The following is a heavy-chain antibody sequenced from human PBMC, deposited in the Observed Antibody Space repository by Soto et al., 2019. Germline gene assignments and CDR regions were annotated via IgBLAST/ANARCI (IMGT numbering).Heavy chain of an antibody. CDR2: IKQDGSQQ. CDR1: GFTFSNYW. V-gene: IGHV3-7*01. CDR3: GGGRAFDF. Sequence: EVQLVESGGGLVQPGGSLRLSCAASGFTFSNYWMNWVRQAPGKGLEWVANIKQDGSQQYYLDSVKGRFTVSRDNAKSSLYPQMDSLRADDTAVYYCGGGRAFDFWGQGTLVTVSS. J-gene: IGHJ4*02.